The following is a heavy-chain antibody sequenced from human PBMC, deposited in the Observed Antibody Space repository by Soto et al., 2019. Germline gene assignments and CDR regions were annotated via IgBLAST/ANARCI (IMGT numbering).Heavy chain of an antibody. Sequence: ASVKVSCKVSGYSLSDLSIHWVRQAPGKGLEWMGGLDAEDGETIYAQKLQGRGTMTEDTSTDTAYMELSSLTSEDTAMYYCATLPRTIERTPAAIWSFDSWGQGTLVTVSS. V-gene: IGHV1-24*01. CDR2: LDAEDGET. D-gene: IGHD2-2*01. J-gene: IGHJ4*02. CDR1: GYSLSDLS. CDR3: ATLPRTIERTPAAIWSFDS.